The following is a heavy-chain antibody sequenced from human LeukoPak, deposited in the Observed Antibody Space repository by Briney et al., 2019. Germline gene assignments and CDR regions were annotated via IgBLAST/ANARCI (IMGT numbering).Heavy chain of an antibody. CDR3: TKDSVAMVTTSDY. D-gene: IGHD5-18*01. CDR2: IKKDGSEK. V-gene: IGHV3-7*03. CDR1: GFTFSSYS. Sequence: SGGSLRLSCAASGFTFSSYSMNWVRQAPGKGLEWVANIKKDGSEKYYVDSVKGRFTISRDNAKNSLYLQMNSLRPEDTALYYCTKDSVAMVTTSDYWGQGTLVTVSS. J-gene: IGHJ4*02.